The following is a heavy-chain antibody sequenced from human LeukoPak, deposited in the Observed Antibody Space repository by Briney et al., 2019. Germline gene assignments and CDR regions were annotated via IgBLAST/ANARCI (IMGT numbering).Heavy chain of an antibody. D-gene: IGHD3-22*01. CDR2: INHSGST. CDR1: GGSFSGYY. CDR3: ARGTYYYDSSGHYYVVKNRYYFDY. Sequence: SETLSLTCAVYGGSFSGYYWSWIRQPPGKGLEWIGEINHSGSTNYNPSLKSRVTISVDTSKNQFSLKLISVTAADTAVYYCARGTYYYDSSGHYYVVKNRYYFDYWGQGTPVTVSS. V-gene: IGHV4-34*01. J-gene: IGHJ4*02.